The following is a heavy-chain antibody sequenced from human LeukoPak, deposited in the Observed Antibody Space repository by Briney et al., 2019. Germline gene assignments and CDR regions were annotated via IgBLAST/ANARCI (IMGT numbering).Heavy chain of an antibody. CDR3: ARDLYYYGSGSYYDVLDV. Sequence: GASVKVSCKASGYTFSTYGIGWVRQAPGQGLEWMGWISAYKGNTYYAQKLQGRVTMTTDTSTSTAYMELRSLRSDDTAIYYCARDLYYYGSGSYYDVLDVWGQGTMVTVSS. CDR2: ISAYKGNT. D-gene: IGHD3-10*01. CDR1: GYTFSTYG. V-gene: IGHV1-18*01. J-gene: IGHJ3*01.